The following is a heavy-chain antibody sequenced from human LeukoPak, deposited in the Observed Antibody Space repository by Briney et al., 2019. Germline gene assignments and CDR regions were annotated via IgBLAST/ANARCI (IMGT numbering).Heavy chain of an antibody. CDR2: ISGSGGST. CDR3: AKAPMIEVLFDY. CDR1: GFTFSSYA. J-gene: IGHJ4*02. D-gene: IGHD3-22*01. V-gene: IGHV3-23*01. Sequence: GGSLRLSCAPSGFTFSSYAMSWVRQAPGKGLEWVASISGSGGSTYYADSVKGRFTISRDNSNNTLYLQMNSLRAEDTAVYYCAKAPMIEVLFDYWGQGTLVTVSS.